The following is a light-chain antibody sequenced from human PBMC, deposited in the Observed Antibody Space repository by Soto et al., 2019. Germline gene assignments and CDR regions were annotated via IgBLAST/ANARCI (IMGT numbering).Light chain of an antibody. V-gene: IGKV3-20*01. Sequence: EIVLTQSPGTLSLSPGERATLSCRASQSVSSSYLAWYQQKPGQAPRLLIYGASSRATGIPDRFSGSGSGTDFTLTISRLEPEDFAVYYCQHYYTSYTTFGQGTKVEIK. CDR2: GAS. CDR1: QSVSSSY. J-gene: IGKJ1*01. CDR3: QHYYTSYTT.